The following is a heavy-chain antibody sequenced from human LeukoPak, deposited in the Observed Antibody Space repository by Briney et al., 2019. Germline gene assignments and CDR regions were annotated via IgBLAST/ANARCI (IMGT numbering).Heavy chain of an antibody. CDR3: ARWGSIAVARFDY. V-gene: IGHV4-59*08. D-gene: IGHD6-6*01. J-gene: IGHJ4*02. CDR1: GGSISSYY. CDR2: SYYSGST. Sequence: SETLSLTCTVSGGSISSYYWNWIRQPPGKGLEWIGYSYYSGSTNYNPSLKSRVTISVDTSKNQFSLNLTSVTAADTAVYYCARWGSIAVARFDYWGKGTLVTVSS.